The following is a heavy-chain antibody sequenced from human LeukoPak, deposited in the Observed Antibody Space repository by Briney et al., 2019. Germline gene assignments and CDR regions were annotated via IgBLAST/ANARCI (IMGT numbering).Heavy chain of an antibody. D-gene: IGHD6-13*01. V-gene: IGHV3-21*01. J-gene: IGHJ4*02. CDR3: ARIGYSSSCFDY. Sequence: GGSPRLSCAASGFTFSSYNIIWVRQAPGKGLEWVSSISGNSKYIYYTDSVKGPFTISRDNAKNSLYLHMNSLRAEDTAVYYCARIGYSSSCFDYWGQGTLVTVSS. CDR2: ISGNSKYI. CDR1: GFTFSSYN.